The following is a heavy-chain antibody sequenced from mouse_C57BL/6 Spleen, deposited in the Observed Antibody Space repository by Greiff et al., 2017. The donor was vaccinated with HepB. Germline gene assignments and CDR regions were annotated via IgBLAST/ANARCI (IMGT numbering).Heavy chain of an antibody. V-gene: IGHV14-4*01. Sequence: VQLQQSGAELVRPGASVKLSCTASGFNIKDDYMHWVKQRPEQGLEWIGWIDPENGDTEYASKFQGKATITADTSSNTAYLQLSSLTSEDTAVYYCTTTSDGSSYERAMDYWGQGTSVTVSS. CDR1: GFNIKDDY. J-gene: IGHJ4*01. CDR2: IDPENGDT. D-gene: IGHD1-1*01. CDR3: TTTSDGSSYERAMDY.